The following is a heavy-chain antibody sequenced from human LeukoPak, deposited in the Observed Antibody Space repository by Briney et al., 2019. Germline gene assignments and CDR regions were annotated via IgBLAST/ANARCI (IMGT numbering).Heavy chain of an antibody. J-gene: IGHJ4*02. CDR2: ISYDGSNK. CDR3: ARDHCTSCYNYFDY. CDR1: GFTFSSYA. D-gene: IGHD2-2*02. V-gene: IGHV3-30-3*01. Sequence: PGESLRLSCAASGFTFSSYAMHWVRQAPGKGLEWVAVISYDGSNKYYADSVKGRFTISRDNSKNTLYLQMNSLRAEDTAVYYCARDHCTSCYNYFDYWGQGTLVTVSS.